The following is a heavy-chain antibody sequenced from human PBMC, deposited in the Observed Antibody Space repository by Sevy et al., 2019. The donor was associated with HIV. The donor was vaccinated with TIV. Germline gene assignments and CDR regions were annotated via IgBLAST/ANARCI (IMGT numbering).Heavy chain of an antibody. CDR2: ISAYNGNT. Sequence: ASVKVSCKASGYTFTSYGISWVRQAPGQGLEWMGWISAYNGNTNYAQKLQGRVTMTTDTSTSKAYMELRSLRSNDTAGYYCAMTYYYDSSGWGNWFDPWGQGTLVTVSS. CDR1: GYTFTSYG. CDR3: AMTYYYDSSGWGNWFDP. V-gene: IGHV1-18*01. D-gene: IGHD3-22*01. J-gene: IGHJ5*02.